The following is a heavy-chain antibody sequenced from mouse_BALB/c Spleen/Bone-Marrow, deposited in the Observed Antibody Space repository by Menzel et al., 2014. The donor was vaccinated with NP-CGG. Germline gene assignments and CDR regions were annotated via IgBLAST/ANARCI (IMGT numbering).Heavy chain of an antibody. CDR1: GYTSTDYV. CDR3: ARSYYGSNWYFDV. D-gene: IGHD1-1*01. J-gene: IGHJ1*01. Sequence: VHVKQSGPELVKPGASVKMSCKASGYTSTDYVMHWVKQKPGQGLEWIGYIYPHNDGTEYTEKFKGKATLTLDKSSSTAYMDLSSLTSEDSTVYYCARSYYGSNWYFDVWGAGTTVTVSS. V-gene: IGHV1S136*01. CDR2: IYPHNDGT.